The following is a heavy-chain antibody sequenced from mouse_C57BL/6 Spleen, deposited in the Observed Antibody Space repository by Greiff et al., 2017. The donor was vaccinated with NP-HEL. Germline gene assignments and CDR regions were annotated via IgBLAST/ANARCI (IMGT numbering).Heavy chain of an antibody. CDR3: ARERPSYWYFDV. D-gene: IGHD2-10*02. CDR1: GFTFSDYG. Sequence: EVKLMESGGGLVKPGGSLKLSCAASGFTFSDYGMHWVRQAPEKGLEWVAYISSGSSTTYYVDTVKGRFTISRANAKNTLFLQMTRRRSEDTAMDYCARERPSYWYFDVWGTGTTVTVSS. J-gene: IGHJ1*03. V-gene: IGHV5-17*01. CDR2: ISSGSSTT.